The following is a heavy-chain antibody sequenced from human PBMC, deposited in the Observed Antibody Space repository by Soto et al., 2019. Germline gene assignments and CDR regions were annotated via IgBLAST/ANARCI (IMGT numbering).Heavy chain of an antibody. CDR3: ARVGSSSSSDYYYGMDV. CDR2: INSDGSST. CDR1: GFTFSSYW. Sequence: CGSLRLSCAACGFTFSSYWMHWVRQAPGKGLVWVSRINSDGSSTSYADSVKGRFTISRDNAKNTLYLQMNSLRAEDTAVYYCARVGSSSSSDYYYGMDVWGQGTTVTVSS. V-gene: IGHV3-74*01. J-gene: IGHJ6*02. D-gene: IGHD6-6*01.